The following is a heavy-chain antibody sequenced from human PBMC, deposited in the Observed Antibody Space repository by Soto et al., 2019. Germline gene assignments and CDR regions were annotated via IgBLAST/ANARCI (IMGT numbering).Heavy chain of an antibody. CDR2: ISGSGGST. CDR3: AIHYDFWSGRDY. D-gene: IGHD3-3*01. CDR1: GFTFSSYA. J-gene: IGHJ4*02. V-gene: IGHV3-23*01. Sequence: GGSLSLSCAASGFTFSSYAMSWVRQAPGKGLEWVSAISGSGGSTYYADSVKGRFTISRDNSKNTLYLQMNSLRAEDTAVYYCAIHYDFWSGRDYWGQGTLVTVSS.